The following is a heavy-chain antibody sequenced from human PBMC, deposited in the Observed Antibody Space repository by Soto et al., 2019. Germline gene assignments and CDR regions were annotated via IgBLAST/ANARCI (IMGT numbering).Heavy chain of an antibody. CDR3: AKATATGGGAFEI. Sequence: LRLSCGVSGFICSSYDMSWVRQAPGKGLEWVSTILVGGSTHYEDSVKGRFTISRDTSKNTVYLQMNSLTAGDTAMYYCAKATATGGGAFEIYGQGTMVTVSS. D-gene: IGHD2-8*02. J-gene: IGHJ3*02. CDR2: ILVGGST. CDR1: GFICSSYD. V-gene: IGHV3-23*01.